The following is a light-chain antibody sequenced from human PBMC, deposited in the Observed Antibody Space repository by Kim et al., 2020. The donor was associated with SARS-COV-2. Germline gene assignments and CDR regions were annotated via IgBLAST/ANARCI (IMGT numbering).Light chain of an antibody. V-gene: IGKV1-39*01. CDR2: TAS. Sequence: DIQMTQSPSSLSASVGDRVTITCRVSQDISRYLNWYQQKPGKAPKLLIYTASSLQSGVPSRFTGSGSETDFTLTITSLQPEYFATYYCQQTSSAARTFGHATKMDIK. CDR1: QDISRY. CDR3: QQTSSAART. J-gene: IGKJ1*01.